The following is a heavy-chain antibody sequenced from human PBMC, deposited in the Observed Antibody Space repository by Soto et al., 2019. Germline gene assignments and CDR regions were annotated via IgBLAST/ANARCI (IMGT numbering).Heavy chain of an antibody. J-gene: IGHJ4*02. D-gene: IGHD5-12*01. CDR1: GGSISSGGYY. Sequence: PSETLSLTCTVSGGSISSGGYYWSWIRQHQGKGLKWIGYIYYSGSTYYNPSLKSRVTILLDTSKNQFSLKLSSVTAADTAVYYCVRHAQWIIRAYWGQGSLVTVSS. CDR3: VRHAQWIIRAY. CDR2: IYYSGST. V-gene: IGHV4-31*03.